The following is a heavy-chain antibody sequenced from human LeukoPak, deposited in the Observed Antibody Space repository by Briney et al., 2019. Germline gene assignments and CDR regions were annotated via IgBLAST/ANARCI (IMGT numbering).Heavy chain of an antibody. CDR1: GGSFSGYY. CDR2: ICYSGST. CDR3: ARDGGGLDGYNSPENWFDP. J-gene: IGHJ5*02. V-gene: IGHV4-59*01. Sequence: SETLSLTCAVYGGSFSGYYGSWIRQPLGKGLEWIGYICYSGSTNYNPSLKSRVTISVDTSKNQFSLKLSSVTAADTAVYYCARDGGGLDGYNSPENWFDPWGQGTLVTVSS. D-gene: IGHD5-24*01.